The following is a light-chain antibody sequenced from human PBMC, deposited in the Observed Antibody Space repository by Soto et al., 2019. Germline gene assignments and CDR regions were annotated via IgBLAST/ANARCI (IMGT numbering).Light chain of an antibody. V-gene: IGLV2-14*01. CDR1: SSDVGGYNY. J-gene: IGLJ1*01. CDR2: DVT. CDR3: SSYTSSSPYV. Sequence: LTQPASVSGSPGQSITISCTGTSSDVGGYNYVSWYQQHPGKVPKLMIYDVTNRPSGTSNRFSASKSGNTASLTISGLQAEDEADYYCSSYTSSSPYVFGTGTKVTVL.